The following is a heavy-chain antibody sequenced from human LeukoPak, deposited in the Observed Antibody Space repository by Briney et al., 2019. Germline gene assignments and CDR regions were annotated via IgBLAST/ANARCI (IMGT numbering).Heavy chain of an antibody. V-gene: IGHV1-18*01. Sequence: ASVKVSCKASGYTFTSYGISWVRQAPGQGLEWMGWISAYNGNTNYAQKLQGRVTMTTDTSTSTVYMELSSLRSEDTAVYYCARLYCSSTSCYAGYFDYWGQGTLVTVSS. CDR2: ISAYNGNT. CDR3: ARLYCSSTSCYAGYFDY. D-gene: IGHD2-2*01. CDR1: GYTFTSYG. J-gene: IGHJ4*02.